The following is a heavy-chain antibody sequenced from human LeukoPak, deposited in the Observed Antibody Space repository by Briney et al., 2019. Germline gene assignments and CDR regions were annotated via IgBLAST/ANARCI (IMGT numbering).Heavy chain of an antibody. Sequence: GSLRLSCAVSGFSFSNFWTSWVRQAPGRGLEWVANIHPEGNEKYHVESVKGRFTISRDNTKNLLFLQMNGLRVEDTAVYYCARGDDSSGDHWGQGTLVTVSS. CDR3: ARGDDSSGDH. V-gene: IGHV3-7*04. CDR1: GFSFSNFW. D-gene: IGHD1-1*01. J-gene: IGHJ4*02. CDR2: IHPEGNEK.